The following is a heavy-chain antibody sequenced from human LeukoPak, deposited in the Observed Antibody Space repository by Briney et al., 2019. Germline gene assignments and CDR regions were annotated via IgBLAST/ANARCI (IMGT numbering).Heavy chain of an antibody. D-gene: IGHD3-10*01. V-gene: IGHV3-7*01. CDR1: GFTFSSSW. CDR2: IKQDGSEK. Sequence: GGSLRLSCAASGFTFSSSWMSWVRQAPGKGLEWVANIKQDGSEKYYVDSVKGRFTISRDNAKNSLYLQMNSLRAEDTAVYYCTRDNGSLWFGESKGDYWGQGTLVTVSS. J-gene: IGHJ4*02. CDR3: TRDNGSLWFGESKGDY.